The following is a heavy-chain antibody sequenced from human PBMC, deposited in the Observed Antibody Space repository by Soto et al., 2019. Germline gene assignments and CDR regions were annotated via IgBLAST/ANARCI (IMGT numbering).Heavy chain of an antibody. V-gene: IGHV5-51*01. Sequence: GESLKIFCKGSGYSCTRYWIGWVRQMPGKGLEWMGIIYPGDSDTRNSPSFQGQVTISADKSISTAYLQWSSLKASDSAWYYCGRVMKAARPYYYFDYWGQGTLVTVSP. J-gene: IGHJ4*02. CDR3: GRVMKAARPYYYFDY. CDR1: GYSCTRYW. D-gene: IGHD6-6*01. CDR2: IYPGDSDT.